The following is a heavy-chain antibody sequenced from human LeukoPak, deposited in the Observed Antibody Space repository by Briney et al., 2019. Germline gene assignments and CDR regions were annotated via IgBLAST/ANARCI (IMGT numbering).Heavy chain of an antibody. CDR3: AKDQLGAARPYYFDY. CDR2: ISGSGGST. J-gene: IGHJ4*02. CDR1: GFTFSNCA. V-gene: IGHV3-23*01. Sequence: GGSLRLSCAASGFTFSNCAMSWVRQAPGKGLEWVSAISGSGGSTYYADSVKGRSTISRDNSKNTLYLQMNSLRAEDTAEYYCAKDQLGAARPYYFDYWGQGALVTVSS. D-gene: IGHD6-6*01.